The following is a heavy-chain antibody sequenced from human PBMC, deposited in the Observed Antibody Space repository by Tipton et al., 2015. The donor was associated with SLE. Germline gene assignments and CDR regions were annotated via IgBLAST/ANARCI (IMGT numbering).Heavy chain of an antibody. CDR3: AGFYDFWSGFAYYYYYYMDV. CDR1: GGSISSGGYY. J-gene: IGHJ6*03. V-gene: IGHV4-61*02. CDR2: IYSNGST. Sequence: LSCTVSGGSISSGGYYWNWIRQPAGKGLEWIGRIYSNGSTNYNPSLKSRVTISVDTSKNQFSLKLSSVTAADTAVYYCAGFYDFWSGFAYYYYYYMDVWGKGTTVTVSS. D-gene: IGHD3-3*01.